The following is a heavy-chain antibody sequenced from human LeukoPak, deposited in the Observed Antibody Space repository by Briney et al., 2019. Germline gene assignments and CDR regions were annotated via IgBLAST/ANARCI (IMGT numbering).Heavy chain of an antibody. J-gene: IGHJ4*02. D-gene: IGHD6-13*01. V-gene: IGHV3-23*01. CDR2: ITDSGGST. CDR1: GFTFSSYW. CDR3: AKDYSSSFPYYFDY. Sequence: GGSLRLSCAASGFTFSSYWMSWVRQAPGKGLEWVSGITDSGGSTYYADSVKDRFTISRDNSKNTLYLQMNSLRGEDTAVYYCAKDYSSSFPYYFDYWGQGTLVTVSS.